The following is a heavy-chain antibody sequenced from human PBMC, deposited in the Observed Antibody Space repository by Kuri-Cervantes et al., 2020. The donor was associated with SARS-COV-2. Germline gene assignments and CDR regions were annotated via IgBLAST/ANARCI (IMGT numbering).Heavy chain of an antibody. Sequence: ASVKVSCKASGYTFTSYGISWVRQAPGQGLEWMGWISAYNGNTNYAQKLQGRVTMTTDTSTSTAYMELSSLRSEDTAVYYCARSPPGYSGGSCYSGKIFDPWGQGTLVTVSS. V-gene: IGHV1-18*01. D-gene: IGHD2-15*01. CDR3: ARSPPGYSGGSCYSGKIFDP. CDR1: GYTFTSYG. CDR2: ISAYNGNT. J-gene: IGHJ5*02.